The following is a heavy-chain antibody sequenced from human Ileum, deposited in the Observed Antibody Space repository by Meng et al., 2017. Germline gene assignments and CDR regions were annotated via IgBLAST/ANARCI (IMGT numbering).Heavy chain of an antibody. CDR1: GFTFSSYS. CDR2: ISSSSSYI. V-gene: IGHV3-21*01. Sequence: GESLKISCAASGFTFSSYSMNWVRQAPGKGLEWVSSISSSSSYIYYADSVKGRFTISRDNAKNSLYLQMNSLRAEDTAVYYCARDRSGYYYYGMDVWGKGNTVTVSS. D-gene: IGHD6-19*01. J-gene: IGHJ6*04. CDR3: ARDRSGYYYYGMDV.